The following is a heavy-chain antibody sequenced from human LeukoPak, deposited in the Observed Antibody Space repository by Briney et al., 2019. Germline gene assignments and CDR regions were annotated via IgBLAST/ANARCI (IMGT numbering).Heavy chain of an antibody. CDR1: GFTFSDFY. Sequence: PGGSLRLSCAASGFTFSDFYMSWVRQAPGKGLEWLSYITSSGDTIYYADSVKGRFTVSRDNARNSLYLQMKSLSAEDTAVYYCVREGASGTAFDIWGLGTMVTVSS. V-gene: IGHV3-11*01. D-gene: IGHD1-26*01. CDR2: ITSSGDTI. J-gene: IGHJ3*02. CDR3: VREGASGTAFDI.